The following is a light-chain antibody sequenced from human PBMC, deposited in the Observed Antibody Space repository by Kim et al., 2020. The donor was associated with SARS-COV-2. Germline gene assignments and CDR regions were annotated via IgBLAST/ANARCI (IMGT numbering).Light chain of an antibody. CDR2: LGS. V-gene: IGKV2-28*01. Sequence: DIVMTQSPLSPSVTPGEPASISCRSSQSLLQSNGYNYLDWYLQKPGQSPQLLIYLGSNRASGVPDRFSGSGSGTDFTLQISRVEAEDIGVYYCMQSLQTPLTFGGGTKVDIK. CDR1: QSLLQSNGYNY. J-gene: IGKJ4*01. CDR3: MQSLQTPLT.